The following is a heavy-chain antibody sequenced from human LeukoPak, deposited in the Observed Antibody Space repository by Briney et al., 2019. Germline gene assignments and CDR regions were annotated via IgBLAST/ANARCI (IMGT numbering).Heavy chain of an antibody. CDR3: ARDYFTANDY. Sequence: GASVKVPCKASGYTFTGYYIHWVRHAPGQGLEWMGWINPNSGGTNYAQKFQGRVTMTRDTSISTAYMELSRLRSDDTAVYYCARDYFTANDYWGQGTLVTVSS. J-gene: IGHJ4*02. D-gene: IGHD2-21*02. V-gene: IGHV1-2*02. CDR2: INPNSGGT. CDR1: GYTFTGYY.